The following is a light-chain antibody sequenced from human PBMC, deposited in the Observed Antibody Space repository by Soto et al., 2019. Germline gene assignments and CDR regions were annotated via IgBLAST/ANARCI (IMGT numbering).Light chain of an antibody. CDR3: RSYTSSSADV. V-gene: IGLV2-14*01. CDR1: SSDVGGYNY. Sequence: QSALTQPASVSGSPGQSITISCTGTSSDVGGYNYVSWYQQHPGKAPKLMIYDVSNRPSGVSNRFSGSKTGNTASLTISGLQAEDEAHYYCRSYTSSSADVFGTGTQLTVL. J-gene: IGLJ1*01. CDR2: DVS.